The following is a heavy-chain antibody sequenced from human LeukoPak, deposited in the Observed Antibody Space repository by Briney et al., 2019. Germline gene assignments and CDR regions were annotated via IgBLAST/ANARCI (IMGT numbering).Heavy chain of an antibody. J-gene: IGHJ4*02. CDR1: GFTFSSYG. CDR3: AKGAVISVNSYDRFDC. V-gene: IGHV3-30*18. CDR2: ISYDGNNR. Sequence: PGGSLRLSCAASGFTFSSYGMHWIRQAPGKGLEWVAVISYDGNNRYYADSVKGRFTVSRDSSKNTLYLQMNSLRVEDTAVYDCAKGAVISVNSYDRFDCWGQGALVTVSS. D-gene: IGHD1-14*01.